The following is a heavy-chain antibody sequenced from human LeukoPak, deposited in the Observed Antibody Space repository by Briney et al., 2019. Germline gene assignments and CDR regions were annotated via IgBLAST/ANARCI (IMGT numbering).Heavy chain of an antibody. CDR3: ARAFGYSYGYFEYWFDP. V-gene: IGHV4-59*01. D-gene: IGHD5-18*01. CDR2: IYYSGST. Sequence: PSETLSLTCAVYGGSFSGYYWSWIRQPPGKGLEWIGYIYYSGSTNYNPSLKSRVTISVDTSKNQFSLKLSSVTAADTAVYYCARAFGYSYGYFEYWFDPWGQGTLVTVSP. J-gene: IGHJ5*02. CDR1: GGSFSGYY.